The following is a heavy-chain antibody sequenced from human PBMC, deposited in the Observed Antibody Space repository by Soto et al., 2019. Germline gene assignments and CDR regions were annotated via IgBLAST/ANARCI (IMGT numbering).Heavy chain of an antibody. CDR1: GDSISGYY. Sequence: LETLSLTCTVSGDSISGYYWSWIRQPPGKGLEWIGYIYYSGSTNYNPSLKSRVTISVDTSKNQFFLKLSFVTAADTAVYYCARHRALNWFDPWGQGTLVTVSS. CDR3: ARHRALNWFDP. V-gene: IGHV4-59*08. CDR2: IYYSGST. J-gene: IGHJ5*02.